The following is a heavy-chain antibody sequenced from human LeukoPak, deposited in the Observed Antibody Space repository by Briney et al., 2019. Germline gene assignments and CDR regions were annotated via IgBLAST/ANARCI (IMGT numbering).Heavy chain of an antibody. J-gene: IGHJ3*02. CDR3: ASDRRSDSSGYAFDI. CDR1: GFTFSSYW. CDR2: IKSDGSST. V-gene: IGHV3-74*01. D-gene: IGHD3-22*01. Sequence: GSLRLSCAASGFTFSSYWIHWVRQAPGKGLVWVSRIKSDGSSTSYADSVKGRFTISRDNAKNSLYLQMNSLGAEDTAFYYCASDRRSDSSGYAFDIWGQGTMVTVSS.